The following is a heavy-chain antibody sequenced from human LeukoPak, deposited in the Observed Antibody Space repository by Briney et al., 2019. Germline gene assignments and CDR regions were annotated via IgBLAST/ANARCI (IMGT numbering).Heavy chain of an antibody. CDR2: IKQDGGEK. CDR3: AREGSSSLAGHDAFDI. D-gene: IGHD6-6*01. CDR1: GFTFSSYS. V-gene: IGHV3-7*01. J-gene: IGHJ3*02. Sequence: PGGSLRLSCAASGFTFSSYSMNWVRQAPGKGLEWVANIKQDGGEKYYVDSVKGRFTISRDNAKNSLYLQMNSLRAEDTAVYYCAREGSSSLAGHDAFDIWGQGTMVTVSS.